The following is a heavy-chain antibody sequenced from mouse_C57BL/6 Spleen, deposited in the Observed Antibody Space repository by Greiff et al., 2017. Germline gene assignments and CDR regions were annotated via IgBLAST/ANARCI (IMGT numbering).Heavy chain of an antibody. CDR2: IDPSDSST. Sequence: QVQLKQPGAELVMPGASVKLSCKASGYTFTSYWMHWVKQRPGQGLEWIGEIDPSDSSTNYNQKFKGKSTLTVDKSSSTAYMQLSSLTSEDSAVYYCARSGGYDGGGLAYWGQGTLVTVSA. CDR1: GYTFTSYW. D-gene: IGHD2-2*01. J-gene: IGHJ3*01. V-gene: IGHV1-69*01. CDR3: ARSGGYDGGGLAY.